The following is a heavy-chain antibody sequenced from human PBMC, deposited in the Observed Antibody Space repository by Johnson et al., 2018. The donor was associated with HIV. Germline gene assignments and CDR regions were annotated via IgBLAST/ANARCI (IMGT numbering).Heavy chain of an antibody. CDR1: GFTFSSYW. CDR3: AGGYGSGSGDAFDI. J-gene: IGHJ3*02. V-gene: IGHV3-7*04. CDR2: IKQDGSEK. D-gene: IGHD3-10*01. Sequence: EVQLVESWGGLVQPGGSLRLSCAASGFTFSSYWMSWVRQAPGKGLEWVANIKQDGSEKYYVDSVKGRFTISRDNAKNSLYLQMNSLRAEDTAVYYCAGGYGSGSGDAFDIWGQGTMVTVSS.